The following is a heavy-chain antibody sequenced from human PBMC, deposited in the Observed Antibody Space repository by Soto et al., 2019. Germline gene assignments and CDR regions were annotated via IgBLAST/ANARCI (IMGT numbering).Heavy chain of an antibody. CDR3: ARENIGDWFDP. V-gene: IGHV4-31*03. CDR1: GGSISSGGYY. Sequence: QVQLQESGPGLVKPSQTLSLTCTVSGGSISSGGYYWSWIRQHPGKGLEWIGYIYYSGSTYYNPSLKSRVTISVDTSKDQCSLKLSSVTAADTAVYYCARENIGDWFDPWGQGTLVTVSS. CDR2: IYYSGST. D-gene: IGHD5-12*01. J-gene: IGHJ5*02.